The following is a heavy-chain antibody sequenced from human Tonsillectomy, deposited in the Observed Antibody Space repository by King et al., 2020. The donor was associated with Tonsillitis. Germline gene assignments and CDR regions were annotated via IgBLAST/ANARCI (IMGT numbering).Heavy chain of an antibody. CDR3: AKCPSKFYDSSGYWFGNWYFDL. D-gene: IGHD3-22*01. CDR1: GFTFSSYG. V-gene: IGHV3-30*18. CDR2: ISYDGSNK. J-gene: IGHJ2*01. Sequence: QLVQSGGGVVQPGRSLRLSCAASGFTFSSYGIHWVRQAPGKGLEWVAVISYDGSNKYYADSVKGRFTISRDNSKNTLYLKMNSLRAEDTAVYYCAKCPSKFYDSSGYWFGNWYFDLWGRGTLVTVSS.